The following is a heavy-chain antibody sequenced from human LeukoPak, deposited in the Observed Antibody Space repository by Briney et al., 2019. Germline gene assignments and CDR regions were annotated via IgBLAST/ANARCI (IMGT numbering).Heavy chain of an antibody. Sequence: GESLKISCKGSGYSFTSYCISWLLQMPGNRLEWMGIIYPGDSDTRYSPSFQGQVTISADKSISTAYLQWSSLKASDTATYYCARQGYYDSSGYLDSGYWYLDLRGRGTLVTVSS. CDR1: GYSFTSYC. J-gene: IGHJ2*01. V-gene: IGHV5-51*01. CDR2: IYPGDSDT. CDR3: ARQGYYDSSGYLDSGYWYLDL. D-gene: IGHD3-22*01.